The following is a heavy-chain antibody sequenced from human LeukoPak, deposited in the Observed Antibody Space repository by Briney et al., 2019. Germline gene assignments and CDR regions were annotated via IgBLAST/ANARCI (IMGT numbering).Heavy chain of an antibody. J-gene: IGHJ4*02. Sequence: SETLSLTCAVYGGSFSGYYWSWIRQPPGKGLEWIGEINHSGSTNYNPSLKSRVTISVDTSKNQFSLKLSSVTAADTAVYYCARQKRALLLRSRLFDYWGQGTLVTVSS. D-gene: IGHD3-22*01. CDR1: GGSFSGYY. CDR3: ARQKRALLLRSRLFDY. CDR2: INHSGST. V-gene: IGHV4-34*01.